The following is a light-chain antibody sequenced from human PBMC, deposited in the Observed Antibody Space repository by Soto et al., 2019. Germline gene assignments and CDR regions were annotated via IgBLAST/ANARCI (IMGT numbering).Light chain of an antibody. Sequence: EIVLTQSPGTLSLSPGERATLSCRASQSVSSTYLAWYQHKLGQAPRLLIYGASSKASGIPDRFSGSGSGTDFTLTITRLEPEDFAVYYCQQYGNSPRSFGQGTKVDIK. CDR1: QSVSSTY. CDR3: QQYGNSPRS. J-gene: IGKJ1*01. CDR2: GAS. V-gene: IGKV3-20*01.